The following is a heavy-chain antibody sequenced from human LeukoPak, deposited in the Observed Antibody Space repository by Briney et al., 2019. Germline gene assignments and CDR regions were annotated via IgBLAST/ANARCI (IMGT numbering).Heavy chain of an antibody. D-gene: IGHD2-15*01. Sequence: PGGSLRLSCAASGFTFSSYGMHWVRQAPGKGLEWVALIWYDGNNKYYADSVKGRFTISRDNSKNTLYLQLNSLRAEDTAVYYCARQHCSSGDCYFFDWGQGTLVTVSS. CDR3: ARQHCSSGDCYFFD. V-gene: IGHV3-33*01. CDR2: IWYDGNNK. CDR1: GFTFSSYG. J-gene: IGHJ4*02.